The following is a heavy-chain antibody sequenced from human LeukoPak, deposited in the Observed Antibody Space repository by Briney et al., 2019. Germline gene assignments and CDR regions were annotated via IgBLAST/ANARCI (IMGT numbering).Heavy chain of an antibody. V-gene: IGHV4-61*05. CDR3: AAQYSYGPDY. CDR2: IDYSGST. Sequence: SETLSLTCTVSGGSISSSSYYWGWIRQPPGKGLEWIGYIDYSGSTNCSPSLKSRVTISVDSSKNQFSLKLNSVTAADTAVYYCAAQYSYGPDYWGQGTLVTVSS. J-gene: IGHJ4*02. CDR1: GGSISSSSYY. D-gene: IGHD5-18*01.